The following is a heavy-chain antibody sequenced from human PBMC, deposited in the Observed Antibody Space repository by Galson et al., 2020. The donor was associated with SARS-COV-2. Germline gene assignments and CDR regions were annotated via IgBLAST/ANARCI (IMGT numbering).Heavy chain of an antibody. CDR2: MNPNSGNT. CDR3: ARDPADYYYDSSGYYDDY. CDR1: GYTFTSYD. V-gene: IGHV1-8*01. J-gene: IGHJ4*02. D-gene: IGHD3-22*01. Sequence: ASVKVSCKASGYTFTSYDINWVRQATGQGLEWMGWMNPNSGNTGYAQKFQGRVTMTRNTSISTAYMELSSLRSEDTAVYYCARDPADYYYDSSGYYDDYWGQGTLVTVSS.